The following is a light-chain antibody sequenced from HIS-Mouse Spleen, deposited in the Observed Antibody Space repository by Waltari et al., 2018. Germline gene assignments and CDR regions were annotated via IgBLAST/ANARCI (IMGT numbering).Light chain of an antibody. Sequence: DIVMTQSPLSLPVTPGEPASISCRSSQSLLHSNGYNYLDWYLQKPGQSPQLLSYFGSNRASGVTDRFSGSGSGTDFTLKISRVEAEDVGVYYCMQALQTPWTFGQGTKLEIK. CDR3: MQALQTPWT. V-gene: IGKV2-28*01. CDR1: QSLLHSNGYNY. CDR2: FGS. J-gene: IGKJ2*01.